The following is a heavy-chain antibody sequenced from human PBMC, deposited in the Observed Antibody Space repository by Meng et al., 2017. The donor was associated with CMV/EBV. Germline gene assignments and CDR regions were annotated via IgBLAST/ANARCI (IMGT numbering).Heavy chain of an antibody. V-gene: IGHV4-34*01. D-gene: IGHD3-22*01. Sequence: QVQPEGWGAGLLKPCETLSLTCGGHGGSYVVYYWSWIRQPPGKGLGWIGEINHIGSTNYNPSLKSRVTISVDTSKNQFSLKLSSVTAADTAVYYCARVWDSGWDYWGRGTLVTVSS. J-gene: IGHJ4*02. CDR3: ARVWDSGWDY. CDR1: GGSYVVYY. CDR2: INHIGST.